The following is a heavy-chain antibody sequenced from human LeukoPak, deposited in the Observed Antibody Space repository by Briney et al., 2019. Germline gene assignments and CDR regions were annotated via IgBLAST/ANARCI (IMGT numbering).Heavy chain of an antibody. CDR3: AKPYYDILTGLEYSQH. CDR1: GFTFSSYA. D-gene: IGHD3-9*01. V-gene: IGHV3-23*01. J-gene: IGHJ1*01. CDR2: ISGSGGST. Sequence: GGSLRLSCAASGFTFSSYAMSWVRQAPGKGLEWVSAISGSGGSTYYADSVKGRFTISRDNSKNTLYLQMNSLRAEDTAVYYCAKPYYDILTGLEYSQHWGQGTLVTVSS.